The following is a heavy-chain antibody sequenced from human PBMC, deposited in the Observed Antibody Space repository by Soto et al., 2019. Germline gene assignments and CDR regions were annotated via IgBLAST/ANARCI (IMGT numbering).Heavy chain of an antibody. CDR1: GFTFSSYG. CDR3: AKDPADYCSSTSCYLLPAI. CDR2: ISYDGSNK. Sequence: QVQLVESGGGVVQPGRSLRLSCAASGFTFSSYGMHWVRQAPGKGLEWVAVISYDGSNKYYADSVKGRFTISRDNSKNTQYLQMNSLRAEDTAVYYCAKDPADYCSSTSCYLLPAIWGQGTMVTVSS. V-gene: IGHV3-30*18. J-gene: IGHJ3*02. D-gene: IGHD2-2*01.